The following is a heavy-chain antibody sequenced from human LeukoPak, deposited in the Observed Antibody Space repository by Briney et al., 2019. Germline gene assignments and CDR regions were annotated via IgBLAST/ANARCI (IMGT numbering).Heavy chain of an antibody. D-gene: IGHD6-13*01. CDR2: ISYDGSNK. CDR1: GFTFSSYG. CDR3: ARAEGIAASGD. V-gene: IGHV3-30*03. Sequence: GGSLRLSCAASGFTFSSYGMHWVRQAPGKGLEWVAVISYDGSNKFYADSVKGRFTISRDNSKSTLYLQMNSLRAEDTAVYYCARAEGIAASGDWGQGTLVTVSS. J-gene: IGHJ4*02.